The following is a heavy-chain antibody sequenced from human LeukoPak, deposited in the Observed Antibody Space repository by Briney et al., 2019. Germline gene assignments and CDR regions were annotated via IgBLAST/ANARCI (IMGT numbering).Heavy chain of an antibody. J-gene: IGHJ5*02. V-gene: IGHV4-59*01. CDR2: VYYTGST. CDR3: ARDIPRYCSSTSCSVEGGGHNWFDP. D-gene: IGHD2-2*01. Sequence: SETLSLTCTVSGGSISSYYWSWIRQPPGKGLEWIGYVYYTGSTNYNPSLKSRVTISVDTSKNQFSLKLSSVTAADTAVYYCARDIPRYCSSTSCSVEGGGHNWFDPWGQGTLVTVSS. CDR1: GGSISSYY.